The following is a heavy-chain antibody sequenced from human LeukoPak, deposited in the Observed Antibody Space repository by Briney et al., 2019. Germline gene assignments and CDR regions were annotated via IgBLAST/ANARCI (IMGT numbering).Heavy chain of an antibody. CDR3: ARVGLAVHYYYMDV. CDR1: GYTFTNYI. J-gene: IGHJ6*03. Sequence: ASVKVSCKASGYTFTNYIMNWVRQAPGQGLEWMGWINTNTGNPTYAQGFTGRFVFSLDTSVSTAYLQISSLKAEDTAVYYCARVGLAVHYYYMDVWGKGTTVTVSS. V-gene: IGHV7-4-1*02. D-gene: IGHD3-16*01. CDR2: INTNTGNP.